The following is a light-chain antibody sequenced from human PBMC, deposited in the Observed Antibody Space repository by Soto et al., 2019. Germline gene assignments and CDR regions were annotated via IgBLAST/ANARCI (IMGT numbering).Light chain of an antibody. CDR3: SSYTSSSTPYI. CDR2: DVS. J-gene: IGLJ1*01. V-gene: IGLV2-14*01. CDR1: SSDVGGYNY. Sequence: SALTQPASVSGSPGQLITISCTGNSSDVGGYNYVSWYQQHPGKAPKLMIYDVSNRPSGVSNRFSGSKSGNTASLTISGLQAEDEADYYCSSYTSSSTPYIFGTGTKVTV.